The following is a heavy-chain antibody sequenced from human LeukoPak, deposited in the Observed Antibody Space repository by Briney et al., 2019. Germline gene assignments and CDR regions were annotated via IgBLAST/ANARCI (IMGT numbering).Heavy chain of an antibody. CDR1: GFTFDDYA. CDR2: ISGDGGST. CDR3: AKGQTSPPRLVEVIMYYFDY. D-gene: IGHD3-22*01. V-gene: IGHV3-43*02. J-gene: IGHJ4*02. Sequence: GGSLRLSCAASGFTFDDYAMHWVRQAPGKGLEWVSLISGDGGSTYYADSVKGRFTISRDNSKNSLYLQMNSLRTEDTALYYCAKGQTSPPRLVEVIMYYFDYWGQGTLVTVSS.